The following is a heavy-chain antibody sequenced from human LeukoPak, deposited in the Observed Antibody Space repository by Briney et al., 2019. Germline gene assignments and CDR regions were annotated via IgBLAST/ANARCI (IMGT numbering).Heavy chain of an antibody. CDR1: GVTFSSYS. CDR3: ARVGPGIAVAN. Sequence: GGSLRLSCAASGVTFSSYSMNWVRQAPGKGLEWVSSISSSSSYIYYADSVKGRFTISRDNAKNSLYLQMNSLRAEDTAVYYCARVGPGIAVANWGQGTLDTVSS. CDR2: ISSSSSYI. D-gene: IGHD6-19*01. J-gene: IGHJ4*02. V-gene: IGHV3-21*01.